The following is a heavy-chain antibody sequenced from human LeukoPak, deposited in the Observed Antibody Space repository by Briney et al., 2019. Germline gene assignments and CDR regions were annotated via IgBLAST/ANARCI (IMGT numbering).Heavy chain of an antibody. CDR1: GYSFTSYW. D-gene: IGHD3-16*01. V-gene: IGHV5-51*01. CDR3: ARHLTMITVPRDAFDI. CDR2: IYPGDSDT. Sequence: GASLKISCKTSGYSFTSYWIGWVLQMPGKGLEWMGVIYPGDSDTRYSPSFQGQVTISADKSLSTAYLQWSGLKASDTAMYYCARHLTMITVPRDAFDIWGQGTMVTVSS. J-gene: IGHJ3*02.